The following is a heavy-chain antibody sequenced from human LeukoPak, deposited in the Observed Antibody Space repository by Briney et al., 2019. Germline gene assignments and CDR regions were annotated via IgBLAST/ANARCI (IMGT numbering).Heavy chain of an antibody. CDR2: MNPNSGNT. CDR1: GYTFTSYD. D-gene: IGHD2-15*01. J-gene: IGHJ5*02. CDR3: ARQRPYCSGGSCYRLQFDP. V-gene: IGHV1-8*01. Sequence: ASVKVSCKASGYTFTSYDINWVRQATRQGLEWMGWMNPNSGNTGSAQKFQGRVTMTRNTSISTAYMELSSLRSEDTAVYYCARQRPYCSGGSCYRLQFDPWGQGTLVTVSS.